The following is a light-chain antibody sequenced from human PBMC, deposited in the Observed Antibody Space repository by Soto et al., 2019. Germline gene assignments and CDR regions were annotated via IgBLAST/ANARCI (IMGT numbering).Light chain of an antibody. CDR3: QQYNNGAT. CDR1: QSVSSN. J-gene: IGKJ1*01. CDR2: GAS. V-gene: IGKV3-15*01. Sequence: EIVMTQSPATLSVSPGERATLSCRASQSVSSNLAWYQQKPGQAPRLLIYGASTRATGIPARFIGSGSGTEFTLTISSLQSEDFAVYYCQQYNNGATFGQGTKVEIK.